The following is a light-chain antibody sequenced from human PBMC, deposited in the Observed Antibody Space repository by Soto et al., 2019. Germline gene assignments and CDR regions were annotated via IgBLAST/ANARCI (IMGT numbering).Light chain of an antibody. CDR2: DAS. V-gene: IGKV1-5*01. J-gene: IGKJ4*01. CDR3: QQYSSYPLT. Sequence: DIQMTQAPSTLSASVGDRVTIACRASQSISSYLAWYQRTPGKAPKLLIYDASNLETGVPSRFSGSGSGTEFTLTISSLQPDDFATYYCQQYSSYPLTFGGGTKVEL. CDR1: QSISSY.